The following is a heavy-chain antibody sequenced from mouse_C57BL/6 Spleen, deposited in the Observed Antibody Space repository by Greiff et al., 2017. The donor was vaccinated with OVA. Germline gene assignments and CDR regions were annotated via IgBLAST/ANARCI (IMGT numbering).Heavy chain of an antibody. V-gene: IGHV1-26*01. J-gene: IGHJ4*01. D-gene: IGHD1-1*01. Sequence: EVKLQQSGPELVKPGASVKISCKASGYTFTDFYMNWVKQSHGKSLEWIGDINPNNGGTSYNQKFKGKATLTVDKSSSTAYMELRSLTSEDSAVYYCARAPITTVVERDGYYAMDYWGQGTSVTVSS. CDR3: ARAPITTVVERDGYYAMDY. CDR2: INPNNGGT. CDR1: GYTFTDFY.